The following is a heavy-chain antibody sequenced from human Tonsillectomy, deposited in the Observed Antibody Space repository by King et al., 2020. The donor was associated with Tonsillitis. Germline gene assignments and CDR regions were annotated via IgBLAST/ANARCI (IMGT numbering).Heavy chain of an antibody. J-gene: IGHJ4*02. CDR1: GGSISSSSYY. D-gene: IGHD3-3*01. CDR2: IYYSGST. V-gene: IGHV4-39*07. CDR3: ARAILYDFWSCYYLHDY. Sequence: QLQESGPGLVKPSETLSLTCTVSGGSISSSSYYWGWIRQPPGKGLEWIGSIYYSGSTYYNPSLKSRVTISVDTSKNQFSLKLSSVTAADTAVYYCARAILYDFWSCYYLHDYWGQGTLVTVSS.